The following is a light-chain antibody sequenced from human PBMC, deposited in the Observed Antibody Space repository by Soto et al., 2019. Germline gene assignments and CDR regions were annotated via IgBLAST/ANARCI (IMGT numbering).Light chain of an antibody. CDR2: WAS. Sequence: DIVMTQSPDSLAVSLGERATINCKSSQSVLYSSNNQNYLAWYQQQPGQPPKLLIYWASTRESGVPDRFSCSGSGTDFTLTISSLQAEEGAVYYCQQYYSTPYTFGQGTKREIK. CDR3: QQYYSTPYT. J-gene: IGKJ2*01. CDR1: QSVLYSSNNQNY. V-gene: IGKV4-1*01.